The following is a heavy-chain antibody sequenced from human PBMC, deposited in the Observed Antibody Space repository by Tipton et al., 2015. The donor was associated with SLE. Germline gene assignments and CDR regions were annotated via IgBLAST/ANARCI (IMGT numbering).Heavy chain of an antibody. CDR3: ARWLVVAEGPYYYYYGMDV. Sequence: TLSLTCAVYGGSFSGYYWSWIRQPPGKGLEWIGYIYYSGSNNYNPSLKSRVTISVDTSKNQFSLRLSSVTAADTAVYYCARWLVVAEGPYYYYYGMDVWGQGTTVTVSS. CDR2: IYYSGSN. CDR1: GGSFSGYY. J-gene: IGHJ6*01. V-gene: IGHV4-59*01. D-gene: IGHD6-19*01.